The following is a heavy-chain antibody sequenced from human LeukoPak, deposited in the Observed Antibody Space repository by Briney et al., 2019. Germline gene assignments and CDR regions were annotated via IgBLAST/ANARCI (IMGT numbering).Heavy chain of an antibody. D-gene: IGHD1-1*01. Sequence: PSETLSLTCTVSGGSVSSGSYYWSWIRQPPGKGLEWIGYIYYSGSTNYNPSLKSRVTISVDTSKNQFPLKLSSVTAADTAVYYCARVENDGPNYYFDYWGQGTLVTVSS. CDR2: IYYSGST. CDR3: ARVENDGPNYYFDY. CDR1: GGSVSSGSYY. V-gene: IGHV4-61*01. J-gene: IGHJ4*02.